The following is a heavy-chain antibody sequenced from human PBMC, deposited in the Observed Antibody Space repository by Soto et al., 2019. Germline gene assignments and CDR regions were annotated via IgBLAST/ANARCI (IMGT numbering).Heavy chain of an antibody. Sequence: EVQLLESGGGLVQPGGSLRLSCAASDSTVRSYAMTWVRQAPGKGLEWVSGISGSGDITYLADSVKGRFTISRDNSKNTLHLQSHCLRGEDTAVYYCAKTRVGITTLRSGMDVWGQGTTVTVSS. CDR3: AKTRVGITTLRSGMDV. CDR1: DSTVRSYA. V-gene: IGHV3-23*01. D-gene: IGHD3-22*01. CDR2: ISGSGDIT. J-gene: IGHJ6*02.